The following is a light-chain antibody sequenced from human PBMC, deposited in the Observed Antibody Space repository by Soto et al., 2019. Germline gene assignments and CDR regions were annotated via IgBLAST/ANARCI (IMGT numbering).Light chain of an antibody. Sequence: DIQMTQSPSTLSASVGDRVTITCRASQSISSWLAWYQQKPGKAPKPLIYDASSLESGVPSRFSGSGSGTEFTLTISSLQPEDSATYYCQQVNSYPLTFGGGTKVDIK. CDR2: DAS. CDR3: QQVNSYPLT. CDR1: QSISSW. J-gene: IGKJ4*01. V-gene: IGKV1-5*01.